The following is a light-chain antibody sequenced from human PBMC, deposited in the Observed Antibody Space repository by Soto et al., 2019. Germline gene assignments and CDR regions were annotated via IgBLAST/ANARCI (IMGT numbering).Light chain of an antibody. J-gene: IGLJ2*01. V-gene: IGLV2-14*03. CDR1: SSDVGGYNY. CDR3: SSYTSSSTVV. CDR2: DVS. Sequence: QSALTQPASVSGSPGQSITISCTGSSSDVGGYNYVSWYQPHPGKAPKLMIYDVSNRPSGVSNRFSGSNSGNTASLTISGLQAEDEADYYCSSYTSSSTVVFGGGTKLTVL.